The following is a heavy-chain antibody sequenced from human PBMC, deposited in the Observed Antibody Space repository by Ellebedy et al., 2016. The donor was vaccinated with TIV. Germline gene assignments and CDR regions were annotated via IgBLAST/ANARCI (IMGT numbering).Heavy chain of an antibody. CDR3: ARDQDTVVTPGDDFDY. Sequence: HTGGSLRLSCAASGFTFSSCWMHWVRQAPGKGLVWVSRINHDGTIINYADSVKGRFTISRDNANNTLSLQMNNLRAEDTAVYYCARDQDTVVTPGDDFDYWGQGTLVTVSS. CDR1: GFTFSSCW. CDR2: INHDGTII. V-gene: IGHV3-74*01. J-gene: IGHJ4*02. D-gene: IGHD4-23*01.